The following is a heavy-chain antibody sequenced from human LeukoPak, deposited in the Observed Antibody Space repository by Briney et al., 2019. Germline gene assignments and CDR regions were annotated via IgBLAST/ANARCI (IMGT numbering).Heavy chain of an antibody. V-gene: IGHV1-8*03. Sequence: ASVKVSCKASGYTFTGYYMHWVRQATGQGLEWMGWMNPNSGNTGCAQKFQGRVTITRNTSISTAYMELSSLRSEDTAVYYCARATYDFWSGLTYNWFDPWGQGALVTVSS. CDR2: MNPNSGNT. CDR3: ARATYDFWSGLTYNWFDP. J-gene: IGHJ5*02. D-gene: IGHD3-3*01. CDR1: GYTFTGYY.